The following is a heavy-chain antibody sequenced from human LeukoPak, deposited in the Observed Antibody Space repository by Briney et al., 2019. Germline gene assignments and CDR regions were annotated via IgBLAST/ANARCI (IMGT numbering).Heavy chain of an antibody. J-gene: IGHJ4*02. D-gene: IGHD1-1*01. V-gene: IGHV4-61*02. CDR3: ARDSGDQYYFDY. Sequence: PSETLSLTCTVSGGSISSGSYYWSWIRQPAGKGLEWIGRIYTSGSTNYNPSLKSRVTISVDTSKNQFSLKLSPVTAADTAVYYCARDSGDQYYFDYWGQGTLVTVSS. CDR1: GGSISSGSYY. CDR2: IYTSGST.